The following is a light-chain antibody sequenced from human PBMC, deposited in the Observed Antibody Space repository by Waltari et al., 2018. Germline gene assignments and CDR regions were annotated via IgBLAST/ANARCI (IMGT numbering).Light chain of an antibody. Sequence: DIQMTQSLSTLSASVGARFTITCRASQRISSWLAWYQQKPGKAPKFPIYKASSLQIGVPSRFSGSGSGTEFTLTISSLQPDDFATYYCQQYNSYPWTFGQGTKVEIK. CDR1: QRISSW. J-gene: IGKJ1*01. CDR3: QQYNSYPWT. V-gene: IGKV1-5*03. CDR2: KAS.